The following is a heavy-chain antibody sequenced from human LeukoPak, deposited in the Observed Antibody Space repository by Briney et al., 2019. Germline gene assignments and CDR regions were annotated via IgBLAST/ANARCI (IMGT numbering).Heavy chain of an antibody. CDR3: ARAGALEAAADFDY. CDR2: ISSSSSYI. CDR1: GFTFSSYS. J-gene: IGHJ4*02. D-gene: IGHD6-13*01. V-gene: IGHV3-21*01. Sequence: GGSLRLSCAASGFTFSSYSMNWVRQAPGKGLEWVSSISSSSSYIYYADSVKGRFTISRDNAKNSLYLQMNSLRAEDTAVYYCARAGALEAAADFDYWGQGTLVTVSS.